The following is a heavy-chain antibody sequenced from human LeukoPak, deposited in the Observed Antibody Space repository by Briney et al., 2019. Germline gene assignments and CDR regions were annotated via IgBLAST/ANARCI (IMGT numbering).Heavy chain of an antibody. D-gene: IGHD3-10*01. Sequence: GGSLRLSCAASGFTFSSYAMSWVRQAPGKGLEWVSAISGSGGSTYYADSVKGRFTISRDNSKNTLYLQMNSLRAEDTAVYYCARITMVRGVIIEGGFDYWGQGTLVTVSS. CDR2: ISGSGGST. CDR1: GFTFSSYA. J-gene: IGHJ4*02. CDR3: ARITMVRGVIIEGGFDY. V-gene: IGHV3-23*01.